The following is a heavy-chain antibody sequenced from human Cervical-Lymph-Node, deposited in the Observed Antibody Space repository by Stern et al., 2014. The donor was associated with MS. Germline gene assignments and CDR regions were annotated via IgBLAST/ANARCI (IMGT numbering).Heavy chain of an antibody. D-gene: IGHD2-8*01. Sequence: QDQLVQSGTEVKKPGASVLVSCKASGYTFTTYGITWVRQAPGQGLEWMGWISAESGNTKYAQKFQDRVTMTRDTTTGTAYMEVRSLRSEDTAVYYCARDKMHAFDYWGQGTQVTVPS. V-gene: IGHV1-18*01. CDR3: ARDKMHAFDY. CDR2: ISAESGNT. CDR1: GYTFTTYG. J-gene: IGHJ4*02.